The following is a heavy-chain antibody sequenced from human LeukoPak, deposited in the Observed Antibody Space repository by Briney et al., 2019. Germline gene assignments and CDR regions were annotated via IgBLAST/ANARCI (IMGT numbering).Heavy chain of an antibody. J-gene: IGHJ6*02. V-gene: IGHV1-46*01. CDR1: GYTFTSYY. D-gene: IGHD3-10*01. CDR3: ARDGPHLLDRGYGMDV. CDR2: INPSGGST. Sequence: ASVKVSCKASGYTFTSYYMHWVRQAPGQGLEWMGIINPSGGSTSYAQKFQGRVTMTRNTSTSTVYMELSSLRSEDTAVYYCARDGPHLLDRGYGMDVWGQGTTVTVSS.